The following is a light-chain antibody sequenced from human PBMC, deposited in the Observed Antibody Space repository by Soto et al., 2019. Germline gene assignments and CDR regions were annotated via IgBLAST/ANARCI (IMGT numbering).Light chain of an antibody. CDR2: GNS. Sequence: QSVLTQPPSVSGAPGQRVTISCTGSSSNIGAGYDVYWYQQLPGTAPKLLINGNSNRPSGVPDRFSDSKSGTSASLAITGLQAEDEADYYCQSYDSSLSALFGGGTKLTVL. J-gene: IGLJ2*01. CDR1: SSNIGAGYD. V-gene: IGLV1-40*01. CDR3: QSYDSSLSAL.